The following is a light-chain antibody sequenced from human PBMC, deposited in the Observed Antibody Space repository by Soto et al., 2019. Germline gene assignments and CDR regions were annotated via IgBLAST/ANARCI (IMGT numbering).Light chain of an antibody. J-gene: IGKJ2*04. Sequence: DIQMTQSPSSLSASVGDSVTITCRASQSIIRYLNWYQQKPGKAPKLLIYGTSSLQSGVPPRFSGSGSGTDFTLTISTLQPEDCATYCCQQTFTSPCSFGQGTKLETK. CDR2: GTS. V-gene: IGKV1-39*01. CDR3: QQTFTSPCS. CDR1: QSIIRY.